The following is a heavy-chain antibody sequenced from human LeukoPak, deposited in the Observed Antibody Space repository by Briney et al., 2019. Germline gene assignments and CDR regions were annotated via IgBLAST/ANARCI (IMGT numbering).Heavy chain of an antibody. V-gene: IGHV4-59*12. Sequence: SETLSLTCSVSGGSISSYYWGWIRQSPGEGLEWIGYVVYSGSTNYNPSLKSRVTMSVGTSKNQFSLKLSSVTAADTAVYYCARDPGGSGSYNWFDPWGQGTLVTVSS. J-gene: IGHJ5*02. D-gene: IGHD3-10*01. CDR1: GGSISSYY. CDR3: ARDPGGSGSYNWFDP. CDR2: VVYSGST.